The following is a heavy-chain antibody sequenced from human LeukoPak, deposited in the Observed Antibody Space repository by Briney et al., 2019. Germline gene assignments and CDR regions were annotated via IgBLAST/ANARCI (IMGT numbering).Heavy chain of an antibody. Sequence: ASVKVSCKASVYPFNSYYMHWVRQAPGQGLEWMGIINPSGSSTSYAQKFQGRVTMTRDTSTSTVYMELSSLRSEDTAVYYCARDHGYYYDSSGYYFAYWGQGTLVTVSS. CDR1: VYPFNSYY. V-gene: IGHV1-46*02. CDR2: INPSGSST. D-gene: IGHD3-22*01. J-gene: IGHJ4*02. CDR3: ARDHGYYYDSSGYYFAY.